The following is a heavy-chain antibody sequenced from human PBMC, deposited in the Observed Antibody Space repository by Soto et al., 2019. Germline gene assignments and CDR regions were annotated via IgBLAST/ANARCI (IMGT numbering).Heavy chain of an antibody. CDR2: IYYSGST. CDR1: GGSISSGGYY. CDR3: MMSTKVGVVLGAFDI. J-gene: IGHJ3*02. V-gene: IGHV4-31*03. Sequence: QVQLQESGPGLVKPSQTLSLTCTVSGGSISSGGYYWSWIRQHPGKGLEWFGYIYYSGSTDSNPSLSSRVTISVDTSKNQVSLKLSSVTAADTAVYYCMMSTKVGVVLGAFDIWGQGTMVTVSS. D-gene: IGHD3-3*01.